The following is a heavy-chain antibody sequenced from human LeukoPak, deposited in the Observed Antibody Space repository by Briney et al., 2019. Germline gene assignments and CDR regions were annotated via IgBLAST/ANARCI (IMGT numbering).Heavy chain of an antibody. V-gene: IGHV4-38-2*02. CDR1: GYSISSGYY. CDR3: AITVAGNDDD. D-gene: IGHD6-19*01. Sequence: PSETLSLTCTVSGYSISSGYYWGWIRQPPGKGLEWIGCIYHSGGTDYNPSLKSRVTISVAPSKNQFSRNLSSGTAADTAVYYCAITVAGNDDDWGQGTLVTVSS. J-gene: IGHJ4*02. CDR2: IYHSGGT.